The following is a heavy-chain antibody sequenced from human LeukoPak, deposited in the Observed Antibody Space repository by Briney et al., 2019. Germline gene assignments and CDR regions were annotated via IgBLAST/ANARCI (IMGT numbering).Heavy chain of an antibody. CDR3: AKGSVGNADFAS. V-gene: IGHV3-23*01. D-gene: IGHD6-25*01. CDR2: IIVSGTT. J-gene: IGHJ4*02. CDR1: GFTFSSFS. Sequence: GGSLRLSCAASGFTFSSFSMTWVRQAPGKGLEWVSSIIVSGTTYYADSVKGRFTISRDSFRGTLFLQKDSLRVEDTAVYFCAKGSVGNADFASWGQGALVTVSS.